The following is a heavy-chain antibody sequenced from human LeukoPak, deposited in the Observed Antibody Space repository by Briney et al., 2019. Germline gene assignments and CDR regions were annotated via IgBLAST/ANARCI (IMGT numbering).Heavy chain of an antibody. CDR3: ARGRGAAV. CDR2: IQQDGREK. Sequence: PGGSLRLSCAASGFTFSNYWMNWVRQAPGKGLEWVASIQQDGREKYYVDSVKGRFTISRDNAKNSLYLQMNSLRAEDTAVYYCARGRGAAVWGQGTTVTVSS. D-gene: IGHD2-15*01. CDR1: GFTFSNYW. J-gene: IGHJ6*02. V-gene: IGHV3-7*01.